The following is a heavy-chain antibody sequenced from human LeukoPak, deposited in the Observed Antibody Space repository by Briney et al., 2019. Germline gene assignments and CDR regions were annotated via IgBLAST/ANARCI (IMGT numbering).Heavy chain of an antibody. V-gene: IGHV1-2*02. CDR2: INPNSGDT. Sequence: ASVRVSCEASGYTFTGYYIHWVRQAPGQGLEWMGWINPNSGDTHYAQKFQGRVTMTRDTSIRTAYMELSRLRSDDTAVYYCARDYYDSLNWFDPWGQGTLVSVSS. CDR1: GYTFTGYY. D-gene: IGHD3-22*01. CDR3: ARDYYDSLNWFDP. J-gene: IGHJ5*02.